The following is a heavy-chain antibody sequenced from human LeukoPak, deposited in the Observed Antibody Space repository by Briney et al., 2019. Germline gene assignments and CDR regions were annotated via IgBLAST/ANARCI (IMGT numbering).Heavy chain of an antibody. CDR3: ARGPLSNYYDSSGYYYSSFDY. V-gene: IGHV1-46*01. J-gene: IGHJ4*02. Sequence: GASVKVSCKASGYTFTSYYMHWVRQAPGQGLEWMGIINPSGGSTSYAQKFQGRVTMTRDTSTSTVYMELSSLRSEDTAVYYCARGPLSNYYDSSGYYYSSFDYWGQGTLVTVSS. CDR2: INPSGGST. D-gene: IGHD3-22*01. CDR1: GYTFTSYY.